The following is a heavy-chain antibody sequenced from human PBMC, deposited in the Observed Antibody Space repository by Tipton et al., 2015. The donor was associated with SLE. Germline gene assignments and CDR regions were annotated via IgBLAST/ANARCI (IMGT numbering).Heavy chain of an antibody. V-gene: IGHV4-38-2*02. CDR3: ARDGPSGATTY. CDR2: IYHSGST. CDR1: GGSISSHY. J-gene: IGHJ4*02. D-gene: IGHD1-26*01. Sequence: LRLSCTVSGGSISSHYWGWIRQPPGKGLEWIGSIYHSGSTYYNPSLKSRVTISVDTSKNQFSLKLSSVTAADTAVYYCARDGPSGATTYWGQGTLVTVSS.